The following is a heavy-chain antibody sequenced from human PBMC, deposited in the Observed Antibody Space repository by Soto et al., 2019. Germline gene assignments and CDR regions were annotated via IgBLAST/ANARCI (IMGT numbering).Heavy chain of an antibody. J-gene: IGHJ6*02. CDR1: GGSFSGYY. V-gene: IGHV4-34*01. D-gene: IGHD3-22*01. CDR3: ARDRSDSSGYYGYYYYGMDV. CDR2: INHSGST. Sequence: PSETLSLTCAVYGGSFSGYYWSWIRQPPGKGLEWIGEINHSGSTNYNPSLKSRVTISVDTSKNQFSLQLSSVTAADTAVYYCARDRSDSSGYYGYYYYGMDVWGQGTTVTVSS.